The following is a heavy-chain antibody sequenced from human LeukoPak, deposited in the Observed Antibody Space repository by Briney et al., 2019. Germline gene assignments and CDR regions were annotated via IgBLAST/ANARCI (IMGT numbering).Heavy chain of an antibody. CDR3: AKVEYYYDSSGYFDFDY. J-gene: IGHJ4*02. V-gene: IGHV3-30*02. CDR2: IRYDGSNK. CDR1: GFTFSSYG. Sequence: GGSLRLSCAASGFTFSSYGMHWVRQAPGKGLEWVAFIRYDGSNKYYADSVKGRFTISRDNSKNTLYLQMNSLRAEDTAVYYCAKVEYYYDSSGYFDFDYWGQGTLVTVSS. D-gene: IGHD3-22*01.